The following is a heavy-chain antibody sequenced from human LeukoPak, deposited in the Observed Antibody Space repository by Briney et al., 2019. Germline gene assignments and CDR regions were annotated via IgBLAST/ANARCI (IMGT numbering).Heavy chain of an antibody. CDR1: GFTFSSYG. J-gene: IGHJ4*02. CDR2: ISYVGSNK. V-gene: IGHV3-30*18. Sequence: GGSLRLSCAPSGFTFSSYGMHGVRQAPGNGLEWVAVISYVGSNKYYADSVKGRFTISRDNSKNTLYLQINSLRAEDTAVYYCAKDMRIAAAGFDYWGQGTLVTVSS. CDR3: AKDMRIAAAGFDY. D-gene: IGHD6-13*01.